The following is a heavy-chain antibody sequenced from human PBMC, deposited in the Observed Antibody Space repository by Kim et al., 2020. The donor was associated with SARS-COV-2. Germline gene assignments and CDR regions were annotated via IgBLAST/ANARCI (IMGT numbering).Heavy chain of an antibody. CDR3: ARADYYNYYYGLGV. V-gene: IGHV4-39*07. CDR1: GGSISSMDHY. J-gene: IGHJ6*02. D-gene: IGHD2-21*02. Sequence: SETLSLTCSVSGGSISSMDHYWGWIRQPPGKGLEWIGSIYYSGSTYYNPSLKSRVTISMDTSKSLFSLKLNSVTAADTAVYYCARADYYNYYYGLGVWG. CDR2: IYYSGST.